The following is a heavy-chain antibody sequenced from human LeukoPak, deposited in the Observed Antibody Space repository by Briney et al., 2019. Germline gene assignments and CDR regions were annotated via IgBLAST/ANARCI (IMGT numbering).Heavy chain of an antibody. Sequence: SETLSLTCTVSGGSISSYYWSWIRQPPGKGLEWIGYICYSGITNYNPSLKSRVAISVDTSKKQFSLKLSSVTAADTAVYYCARDGDYYDSSGYYLAYWGQGTLVTVSS. CDR3: ARDGDYYDSSGYYLAY. D-gene: IGHD3-22*01. J-gene: IGHJ4*02. CDR1: GGSISSYY. CDR2: ICYSGIT. V-gene: IGHV4-59*01.